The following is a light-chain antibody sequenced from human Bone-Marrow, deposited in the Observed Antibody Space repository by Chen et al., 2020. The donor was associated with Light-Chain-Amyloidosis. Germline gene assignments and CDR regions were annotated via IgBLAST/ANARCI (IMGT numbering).Light chain of an antibody. V-gene: IGKV3-11*01. Sequence: EIVLTQSPATLSLSPGERGTLSCRASQSVNNYLAWYQQKPGQAPRLLIYDASNRATGIPARFSGSGSGTGFTLTISRLEPEDFAVYYCQQRSNWPPLTFGGGTKVEIK. CDR2: DAS. CDR3: QQRSNWPPLT. J-gene: IGKJ4*01. CDR1: QSVNNY.